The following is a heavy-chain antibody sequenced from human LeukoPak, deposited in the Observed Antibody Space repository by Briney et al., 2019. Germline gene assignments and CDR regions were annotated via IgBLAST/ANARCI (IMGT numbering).Heavy chain of an antibody. D-gene: IGHD2-21*01. CDR2: ITHKSGAT. V-gene: IGHV1-2*02. J-gene: IGHJ4*02. CDR3: VSWAGGNSDVASFDY. CDR1: GYTFTDYY. Sequence: ASVKVSCKASGYTFTDYYIHWVRQAPGEEFEWMGWITHKSGATKFAQKLQGRVTLTRDTSIRTVYMELSNLISDDTATYYCVSWAGGNSDVASFDYWGQGTLVTVSS.